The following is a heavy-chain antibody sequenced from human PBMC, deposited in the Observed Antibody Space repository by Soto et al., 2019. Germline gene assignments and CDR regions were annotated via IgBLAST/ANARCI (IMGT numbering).Heavy chain of an antibody. D-gene: IGHD3-22*01. J-gene: IGHJ4*02. CDR2: IYWDDDE. V-gene: IGHV2-5*02. CDR3: AHVYYDSPLNY. CDR1: GFSFSTSGVG. Sequence: ITLKESGPTLVTPTQTLTLTCTFSGFSFSTSGVGVGWIRQPPGKALEWLALIYWDDDERYSPSLKSRLTITKDSSKNQVVLTMTDMDPVDSATYYCAHVYYDSPLNYWGQGTLVTVSS.